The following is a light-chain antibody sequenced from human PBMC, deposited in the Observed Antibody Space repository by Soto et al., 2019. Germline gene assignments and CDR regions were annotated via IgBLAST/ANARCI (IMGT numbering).Light chain of an antibody. CDR3: QQYNNWPPMNT. CDR2: GAS. V-gene: IGKV3-15*01. J-gene: IGKJ2*01. Sequence: EIVMTQSPATLSVSPGERATLSCRASQSVSSNLAWYQQTPGQAPRLLIYGASTRATGIPARFSGSGSGTEFTLTISSLQSEDSGVYYCQQYNNWPPMNTFGQGTKLEIK. CDR1: QSVSSN.